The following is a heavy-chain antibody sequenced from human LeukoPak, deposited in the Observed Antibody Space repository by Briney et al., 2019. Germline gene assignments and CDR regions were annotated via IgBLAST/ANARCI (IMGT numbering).Heavy chain of an antibody. CDR1: GGTFSNYA. J-gene: IGHJ4*02. CDR2: ILPLFVTP. CDR3: AGVRGSWEGYFDY. D-gene: IGHD6-13*01. V-gene: IGHV1-69*05. Sequence: SVKVSFKAFGGTFSNYAVSWVRQAPGQGLEWMGGILPLFVTPSYAQKFQGRVTITTDESMTTAYMDLSSLRSEDTAVYYCAGVRGSWEGYFDYWGQGTRVTVSS.